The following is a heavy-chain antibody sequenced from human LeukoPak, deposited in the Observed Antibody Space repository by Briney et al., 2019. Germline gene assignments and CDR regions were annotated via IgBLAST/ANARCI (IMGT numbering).Heavy chain of an antibody. D-gene: IGHD3-10*01. Sequence: GGSLRLSCTVSGFTVSSNSMSWVRQAPGKGLEWVSSISGSGSGGSTYYADSVKGRFTISRDNAKNTLYLQMNSLRAEDTAVYYCARGAKYYYGSGSPIDYWGQGTLVTVSS. J-gene: IGHJ4*02. CDR3: ARGAKYYYGSGSPIDY. V-gene: IGHV3-53*01. CDR2: ISGSGSGGST. CDR1: GFTVSSNS.